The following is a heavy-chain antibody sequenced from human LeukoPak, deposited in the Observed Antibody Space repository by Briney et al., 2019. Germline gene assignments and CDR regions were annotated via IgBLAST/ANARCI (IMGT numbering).Heavy chain of an antibody. Sequence: ASVKVSCKASGYTFTGYYMHWVRQAPGQGLEWMGWINPNSCGTNYAQKFQGRVTMTRDTSIRTAYMELSRLRSDDTAVYYCASGGLIFARSGDAFDMWGQGTMVTVSS. CDR3: ASGGLIFARSGDAFDM. J-gene: IGHJ3*02. CDR1: GYTFTGYY. CDR2: INPNSCGT. D-gene: IGHD3/OR15-3a*01. V-gene: IGHV1-2*02.